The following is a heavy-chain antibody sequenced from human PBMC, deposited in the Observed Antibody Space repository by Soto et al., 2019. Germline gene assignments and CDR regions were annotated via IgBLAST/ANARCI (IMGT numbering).Heavy chain of an antibody. J-gene: IGHJ4*02. CDR2: IVPMLGTT. CDR3: AGGYWGDYSLE. CDR1: GGNFNSYI. V-gene: IGHV1-69*12. Sequence: QAQVVQSGAEMKKPGSSLTVSCKASGGNFNSYIITWVRQAPGQGLEWMGGIVPMLGTTDYAQKFRGRVTLTAGESTSTAHMELRSLQSEDTAVYYCAGGYWGDYSLEWGQGTLVTVCS. D-gene: IGHD4-4*01.